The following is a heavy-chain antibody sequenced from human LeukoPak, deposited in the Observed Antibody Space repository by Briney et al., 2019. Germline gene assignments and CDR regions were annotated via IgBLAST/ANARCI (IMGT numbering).Heavy chain of an antibody. J-gene: IGHJ6*02. CDR3: ARAASLGGDYGMDV. CDR1: GFTFSSYS. V-gene: IGHV3-21*01. CDR2: ISSSSSYI. Sequence: GGSLRLSCAASGFTFSSYSMNWVRRAPGKGLEWVSSISSSSSYIYYADSVRGRFTISRDNAKNSLYLQMNSLRAEDTAVHYCARAASLGGDYGMDVWGQGTTVTVSS. D-gene: IGHD2-21*01.